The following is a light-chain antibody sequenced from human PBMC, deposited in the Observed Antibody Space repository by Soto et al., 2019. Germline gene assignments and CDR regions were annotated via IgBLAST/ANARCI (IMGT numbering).Light chain of an antibody. J-gene: IGLJ2*01. CDR1: SSDVGGYNY. Sequence: QSAQTQPASVSGSPGQSITISCTGTSSDVGGYNYVSWYQQHPGKAPKLMIYDVSNRPSGVSNRFSGSKSGNTASLTISGLQAEDEADYYCSSYTSSSPHVVFGGGTKLTVL. CDR3: SSYTSSSPHVV. CDR2: DVS. V-gene: IGLV2-14*03.